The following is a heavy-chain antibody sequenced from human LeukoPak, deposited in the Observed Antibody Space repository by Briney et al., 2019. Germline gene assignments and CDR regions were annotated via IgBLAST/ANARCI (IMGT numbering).Heavy chain of an antibody. V-gene: IGHV3-74*01. Sequence: GGSLRLSCAASGFTFSNYWMHWVRQGPGKGLVWVSRINSDGSSTSYADSVKGRFTISRDNAKNSLYLQMNSLRAEDTAVYYCARAGYYYDSSGYYERWGQGTLVTVSS. CDR1: GFTFSNYW. D-gene: IGHD3-22*01. J-gene: IGHJ4*02. CDR3: ARAGYYYDSSGYYER. CDR2: INSDGSST.